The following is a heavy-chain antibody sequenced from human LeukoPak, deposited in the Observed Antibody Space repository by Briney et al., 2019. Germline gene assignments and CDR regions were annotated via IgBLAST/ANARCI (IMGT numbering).Heavy chain of an antibody. CDR2: ISSSSSYI. V-gene: IGHV3-21*01. CDR1: GFTVSSNY. CDR3: ARGSTLDAFDI. J-gene: IGHJ3*02. Sequence: PGGSLRLSCAASGFTVSSNYMSWVRQAPGKGLEWVSSISSSSSYIYYADSVKGRFTISRDNAKNSLYLQMNSLRAEDTAVYYCARGSTLDAFDIWGQGTMVTVSS.